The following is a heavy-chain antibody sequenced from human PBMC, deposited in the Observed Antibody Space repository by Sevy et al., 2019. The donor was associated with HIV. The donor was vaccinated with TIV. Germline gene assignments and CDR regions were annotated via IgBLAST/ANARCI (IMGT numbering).Heavy chain of an antibody. CDR1: GDSVSSNSAA. CDR3: ARFGYSSGAYYYYGMDV. CDR2: TYYRSKWYN. J-gene: IGHJ6*02. Sequence: SQTLSLTCAISGDSVSSNSAAWNWIRQSPSRGLEWLGRTYYRSKWYNDYAVSVKSRITINPDTSKNQFCLQLNSVTPEETAVYYCARFGYSSGAYYYYGMDVWGQGTTVTVSS. D-gene: IGHD6-19*01. V-gene: IGHV6-1*01.